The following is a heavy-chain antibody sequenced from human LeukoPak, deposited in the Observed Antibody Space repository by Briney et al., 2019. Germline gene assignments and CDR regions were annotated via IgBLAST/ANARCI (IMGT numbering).Heavy chain of an antibody. D-gene: IGHD1-26*01. V-gene: IGHV4-4*09. J-gene: IGHJ5*02. CDR3: ARSDGIVGEEAWSDP. Sequence: ASETLSLTCSVSGGSISTFHWHWIRQPPGKGLEWVGYIFSSDITNYNPSLRSRVTISVDTSKNQFSLKLRSVTAADTAVYFCARSDGIVGEEAWSDPWGQGTLVTVSS. CDR1: GGSISTFH. CDR2: IFSSDIT.